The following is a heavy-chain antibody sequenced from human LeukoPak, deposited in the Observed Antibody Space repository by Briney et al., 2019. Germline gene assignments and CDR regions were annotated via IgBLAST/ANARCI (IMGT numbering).Heavy chain of an antibody. D-gene: IGHD5-24*01. J-gene: IGHJ5*02. CDR3: ARDRLQLQS. CDR1: GYSISSGYY. CDR2: IDHSGST. Sequence: SETLSLTCTVSGYSISSGYYWGWIRQPPGKGLEWTGSIDHSGSTYYNPSLKSRITISLDTSKNQFSLNLSSVTAADTAVYYCARDRLQLQSWGQGTLVTVSS. V-gene: IGHV4-38-2*02.